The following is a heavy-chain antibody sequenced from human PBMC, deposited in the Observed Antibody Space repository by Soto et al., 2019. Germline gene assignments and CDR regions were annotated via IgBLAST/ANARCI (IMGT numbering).Heavy chain of an antibody. V-gene: IGHV3-74*01. D-gene: IGHD3-3*01. CDR3: AREGGVAVGAFDI. Sequence: GGSLRLCCAASGFTFSSYWMHWVRQAPGKGLVWVSRINSDGSSTSYADSVKGRFTISRDNAKNTLYLQMNSLRAEDTAVYYCAREGGVAVGAFDIWGQGTMVTVSS. CDR1: GFTFSSYW. CDR2: INSDGSST. J-gene: IGHJ3*02.